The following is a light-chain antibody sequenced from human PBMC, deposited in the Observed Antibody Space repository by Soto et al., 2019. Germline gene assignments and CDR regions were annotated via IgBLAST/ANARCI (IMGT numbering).Light chain of an antibody. CDR1: QSVGSN. J-gene: IGKJ5*01. CDR3: QQLNSFPIT. Sequence: VVITQSPATLSVSPGERVTLSCRARQSVGSNLAWYQQKPGQAPRILIYGASSRATGIPDRFSGSGSGTDFTLTISRLEPEDFATYYCQQLNSFPITFGQGTRLEVK. CDR2: GAS. V-gene: IGKV3D-15*01.